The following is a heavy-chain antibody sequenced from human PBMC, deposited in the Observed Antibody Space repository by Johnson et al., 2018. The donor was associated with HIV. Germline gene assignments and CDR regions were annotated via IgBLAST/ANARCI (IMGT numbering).Heavy chain of an antibody. CDR1: GFTFSIYS. V-gene: IGHV3-15*01. J-gene: IGHJ3*01. D-gene: IGHD3-16*01. CDR2: IKTKADGGTT. CDR3: TTDLIVVIPIGAFDV. Sequence: VQLVESGGGVVQPGRSLRLSCAASGFTFSIYSMHWVRQAPGKGLEWVARIKTKADGGTTDYAAPVKGRSTISREDSKNTVYLQMNGLKIEDTAVYYCTTDLIVVIPIGAFDVWGQGTMVTVS.